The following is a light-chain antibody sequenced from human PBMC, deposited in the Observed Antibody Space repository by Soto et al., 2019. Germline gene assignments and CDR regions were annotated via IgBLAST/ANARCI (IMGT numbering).Light chain of an antibody. CDR1: SGHSNYA. V-gene: IGLV4-69*01. J-gene: IGLJ2*01. CDR2: LNRDGSH. Sequence: QSVLTQSPSASASLGASVKLTCTLSSGHSNYAIAWHQQQPEKGPRYLMKLNRDGSHSKGDGIPNRFSGSSSGAERYLTISRLQSEDEADYYCQNWGTGIVIFGGGTKLTVL. CDR3: QNWGTGIVI.